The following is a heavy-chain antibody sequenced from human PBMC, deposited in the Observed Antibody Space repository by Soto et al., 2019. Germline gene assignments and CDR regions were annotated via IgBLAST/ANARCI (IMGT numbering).Heavy chain of an antibody. Sequence: GGSLRLSCVASGFDFDNFEMNWVRQAPGRGPEWLSYIHGGGTVYYADSVKGRFTISRDNSKNSLYLHMDSLRDEDTGGYFCVGGGLRYFDYWGQGALVTVSS. V-gene: IGHV3-48*03. D-gene: IGHD3-16*01. CDR2: IHGGGTV. J-gene: IGHJ4*02. CDR1: GFDFDNFE. CDR3: VGGGLRYFDY.